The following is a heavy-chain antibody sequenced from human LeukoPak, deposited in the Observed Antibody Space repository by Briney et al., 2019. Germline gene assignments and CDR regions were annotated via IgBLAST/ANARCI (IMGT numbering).Heavy chain of an antibody. J-gene: IGHJ6*03. V-gene: IGHV4-59*11. CDR2: IYYSGST. CDR3: ARHRRGIGESYYYYMDV. Sequence: SETLSLTCTVSGGSISSHYWSWIRQPPGKGLEWIGYIYYSGSTNYNPSLKSRVTISVDTSKNQFSVKLSSVTAADTAVYYCARHRRGIGESYYYYMDVWGKGATVTVSS. D-gene: IGHD1-26*01. CDR1: GGSISSHY.